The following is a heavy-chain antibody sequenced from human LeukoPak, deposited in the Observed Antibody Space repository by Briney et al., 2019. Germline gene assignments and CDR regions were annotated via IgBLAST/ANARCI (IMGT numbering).Heavy chain of an antibody. J-gene: IGHJ4*02. CDR2: ISGSGGST. V-gene: IGHV3-23*01. Sequence: GGSLRLSCAASGFTFSSYAMSWVRQAPGKGLEWVSAISGSGGSTYYADSVKGRFTISRDNSKNTPYLQMNSLRAEDTAVYYCAKGPAGHYYGSGSYYNGFDYWGQGTLVTVSS. D-gene: IGHD3-10*01. CDR1: GFTFSSYA. CDR3: AKGPAGHYYGSGSYYNGFDY.